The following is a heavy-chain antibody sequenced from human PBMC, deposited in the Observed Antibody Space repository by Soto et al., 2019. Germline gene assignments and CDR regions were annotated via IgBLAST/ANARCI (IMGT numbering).Heavy chain of an antibody. V-gene: IGHV1-2*04. CDR3: ARTGIVGATRDTWFAP. D-gene: IGHD1-26*01. Sequence: ASVKVSCKASGYTFTGYYMHWVRQAPGQGLEWMGWINPNSGGTNYAQKFQGWVTMTRDTSISTAYMELSRLRSDDTAVYYCARTGIVGATRDTWFAPGGQGTLVTVPS. CDR2: INPNSGGT. J-gene: IGHJ5*02. CDR1: GYTFTGYY.